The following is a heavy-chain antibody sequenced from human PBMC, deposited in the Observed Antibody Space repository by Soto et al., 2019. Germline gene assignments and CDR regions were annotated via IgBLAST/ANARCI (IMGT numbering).Heavy chain of an antibody. D-gene: IGHD2-2*01. CDR2: ISHSGST. CDR3: ARGAGIGLVRDAIFDS. V-gene: IGHV4-30-2*01. Sequence: PSETLSLTCAVSGGSISSGGYSWSWIRQPPGKGLEWIGYISHSGSTYYNPSLKSRVTISVDRFKNQFSLKLNSVTAADTAIYYGARGAGIGLVRDAIFDSWGQGTLVTVSS. J-gene: IGHJ4*02. CDR1: GGSISSGGYS.